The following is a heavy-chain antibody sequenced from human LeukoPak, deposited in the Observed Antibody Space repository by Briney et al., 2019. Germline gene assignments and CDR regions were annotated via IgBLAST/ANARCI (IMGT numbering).Heavy chain of an antibody. CDR2: ISWNSGSI. J-gene: IGHJ5*02. D-gene: IGHD6-13*01. CDR1: GFTFDDYA. V-gene: IGHV3-9*01. CDR3: ARARVSSSWYGGFDP. Sequence: GGSLRLSCAASGFTFDDYAMHWVRQAPGKGLEWVSGISWNSGSIGYADSVKGRFTISRDNAKNSLYLQMNSLRAEDTAVYYCARARVSSSWYGGFDPWGQGTLVTVSS.